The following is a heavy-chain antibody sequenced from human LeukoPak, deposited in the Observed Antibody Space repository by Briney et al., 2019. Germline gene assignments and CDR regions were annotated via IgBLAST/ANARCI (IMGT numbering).Heavy chain of an antibody. CDR2: TSYDGSNK. D-gene: IGHD3-10*01. V-gene: IGHV3-30*04. CDR3: AKDLDKAWFGEFPNWFDP. CDR1: GFTFSIYS. Sequence: PGGSLRLSCTASGFTFSIYSMHWVRQAPDKGLERVAVTSYDGSNKYYADSVKGRFTISRDNSKNTLYLQMNSLRAEDTAVYYCAKDLDKAWFGEFPNWFDPWGQGTLVTVSS. J-gene: IGHJ5*02.